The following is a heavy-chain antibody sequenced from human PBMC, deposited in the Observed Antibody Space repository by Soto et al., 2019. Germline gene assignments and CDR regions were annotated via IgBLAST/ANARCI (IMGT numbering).Heavy chain of an antibody. CDR1: GGTFSSYA. J-gene: IGHJ6*02. V-gene: IGHV1-69*12. D-gene: IGHD1-7*01. CDR2: IIPHFGTA. Sequence: QVQLVQSGAEVKKPGSSVKVSCKASGGTFSSYAISWVRQAPGQGLEWMGGIIPHFGTANYAQKFQGRVTITADESTSTAYMELSSLRSEDTAVYYCARSGVNYGTLDYYYYGMDVWGQGTTVTVSS. CDR3: ARSGVNYGTLDYYYYGMDV.